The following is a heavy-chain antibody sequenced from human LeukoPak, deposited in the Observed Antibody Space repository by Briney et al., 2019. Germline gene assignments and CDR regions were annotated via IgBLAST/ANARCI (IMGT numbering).Heavy chain of an antibody. J-gene: IGHJ4*02. V-gene: IGHV4-39*07. CDR1: GGSISSTTYY. D-gene: IGHD3-3*01. CDR2: IHYSGIT. Sequence: SETLSLTCTVSGGSISSTTYYWGWIRQPPGKGLEWIGSIHYSGITYYNPSLKSRVTISVDRSKNQFSLKLSSVTAADTAVYYCARGGDFWSGYLDYWGQGTLVTVSS. CDR3: ARGGDFWSGYLDY.